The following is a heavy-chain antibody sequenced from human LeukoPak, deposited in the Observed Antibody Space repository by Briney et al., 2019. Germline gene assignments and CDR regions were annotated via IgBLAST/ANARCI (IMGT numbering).Heavy chain of an antibody. J-gene: IGHJ4*02. Sequence: GGSLRLSCAASGFSVTNYFMSWVRGAPGKGLEWVSVIYSGGDTFHADSVRGRFILSRDISKNTLYLQMNSLRADDTAVYYCTRDPDGWGQGTLVTVSS. CDR1: GFSVTNYF. V-gene: IGHV3-66*01. CDR3: TRDPDG. CDR2: IYSGGDT.